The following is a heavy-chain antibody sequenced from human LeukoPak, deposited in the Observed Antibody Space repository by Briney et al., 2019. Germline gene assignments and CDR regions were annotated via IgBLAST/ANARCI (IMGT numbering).Heavy chain of an antibody. V-gene: IGHV1-8*01. CDR2: MNPNSGKT. J-gene: IGHJ5*02. D-gene: IGHD4/OR15-4a*01. Sequence: ASVKVACKASRYTFTSYDINWVRQAPGQGLEWMGWMNPNSGKTGYAQKFQGRVTMTRNTSVSTAYMELSSLRSEDTAVYYCARKNYGSNRWFDPWGQGTLVTVSS. CDR1: RYTFTSYD. CDR3: ARKNYGSNRWFDP.